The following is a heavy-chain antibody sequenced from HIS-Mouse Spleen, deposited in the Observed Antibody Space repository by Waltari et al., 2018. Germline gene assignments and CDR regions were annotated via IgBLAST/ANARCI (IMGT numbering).Heavy chain of an antibody. J-gene: IGHJ3*02. V-gene: IGHV4-59*01. CDR1: GGSLSSYY. D-gene: IGHD7-27*01. Sequence: QVQLQESGPGLVKPSETLSLTCTVSGGSLSSYYWSCIRQPPVKGLEWIGNIYYSGSTNYNPALKSRVTISVDTSKNQFSLKLSSVTAADTAVYYCARGLVTGEQVDAFDIWGQGTMVTVSS. CDR2: IYYSGST. CDR3: ARGLVTGEQVDAFDI.